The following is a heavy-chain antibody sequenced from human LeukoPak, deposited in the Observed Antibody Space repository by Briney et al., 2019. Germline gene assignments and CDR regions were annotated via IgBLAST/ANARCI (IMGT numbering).Heavy chain of an antibody. CDR3: AKGGDGYNYGSYFYY. D-gene: IGHD5-24*01. J-gene: IGHJ4*02. CDR1: GFTFSSYG. CDR2: IRYDGNSE. V-gene: IGHV3-30*02. Sequence: GGSLRLSCAASGFTFSSYGMHWVRQAPGKGREWVAFIRYDGNSEFYVDSVKGRFTISRDNSKNTLYLQMNSLRAEDTAVYYCAKGGDGYNYGSYFYYWGQGTLVTVSS.